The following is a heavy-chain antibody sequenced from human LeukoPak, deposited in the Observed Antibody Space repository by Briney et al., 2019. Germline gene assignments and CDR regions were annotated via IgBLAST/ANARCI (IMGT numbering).Heavy chain of an antibody. D-gene: IGHD3-10*01. V-gene: IGHV3-15*01. CDR2: IKSKTDGGTT. CDR3: TTGPFDYYGSASYLANGMDV. CDR1: GFTFSNAW. Sequence: KPGGSLRLSGAASGFTFSNAWMIWFRQAPGKGLEWVGRIKSKTDGGTTDYTAPVKGRFTISRDDSKNTLYLQMNSLKTEDTAVYYCTTGPFDYYGSASYLANGMDVWGQGTTVTVSS. J-gene: IGHJ6*02.